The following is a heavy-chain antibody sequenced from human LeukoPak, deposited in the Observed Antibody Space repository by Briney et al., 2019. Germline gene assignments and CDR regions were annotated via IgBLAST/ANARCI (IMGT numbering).Heavy chain of an antibody. V-gene: IGHV1-8*02. Sequence: ASVKVSCKASGYTFTSHDINWVRQATGQGLEWMGWVNPNKDNTVSAQKFQGRVTLTWNTSISTVYMELSSLRSDDTAVYYCARSKNSWYGMGFDHWGQGTLVTVSS. CDR2: VNPNKDNT. CDR1: GYTFTSHD. CDR3: ARSKNSWYGMGFDH. D-gene: IGHD6-13*01. J-gene: IGHJ4*02.